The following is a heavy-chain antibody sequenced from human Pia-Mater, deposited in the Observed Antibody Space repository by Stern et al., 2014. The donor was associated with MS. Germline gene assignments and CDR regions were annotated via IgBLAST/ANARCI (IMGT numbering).Heavy chain of an antibody. Sequence: QVQLVQSGAGVKKPGSSVKVSCKASGGTFLNYSITWLRQAPGQGLEWMGDIDPIFGTTNHAQKFRGRVTITADRSTSTAYMEMSSLRSEDTAVYYCAGPRYNFWGQGTLVVVSS. CDR3: AGPRYNF. V-gene: IGHV1-69*06. CDR2: IDPIFGTT. D-gene: IGHD3-9*01. J-gene: IGHJ4*02. CDR1: GGTFLNYS.